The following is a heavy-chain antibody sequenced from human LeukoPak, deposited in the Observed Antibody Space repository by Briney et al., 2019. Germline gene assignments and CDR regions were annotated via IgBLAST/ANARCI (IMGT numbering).Heavy chain of an antibody. CDR1: GFTFSGYD. V-gene: IGHV3-13*01. CDR3: ARGGAIIGGVGMDV. J-gene: IGHJ6*02. Sequence: PGGSLRLSCAASGFTFSGYDMHWVRQTTGKSLEWVSGIDTAGDTYYPGPVRGRFTISRENAKKSLYLQMNSLRAGDTAVYYCARGGAIIGGVGMDVWGQGTTVTVSS. D-gene: IGHD3-16*01. CDR2: IDTAGDT.